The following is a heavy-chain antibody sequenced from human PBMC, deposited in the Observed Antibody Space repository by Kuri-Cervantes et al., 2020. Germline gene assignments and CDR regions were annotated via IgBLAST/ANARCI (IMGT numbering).Heavy chain of an antibody. CDR2: IYHSGST. V-gene: IGHV4-38-2*01. J-gene: IGHJ4*02. Sequence: ESLKISCAVSGYSISSGYYWGWIRQPPGKGLEYIGSIYHSGSTYYNPSLKSRVTISVDTSRNQFSLKLSSVTAADTAVYYCARGGRAYCSSTSCRYFDYWGQGTLVTVSS. D-gene: IGHD2-2*01. CDR3: ARGGRAYCSSTSCRYFDY. CDR1: GYSISSGYY.